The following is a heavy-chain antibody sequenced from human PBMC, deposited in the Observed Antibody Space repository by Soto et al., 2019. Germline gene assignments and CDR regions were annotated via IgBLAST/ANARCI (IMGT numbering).Heavy chain of an antibody. J-gene: IGHJ4*02. V-gene: IGHV3-30*18. D-gene: IGHD6-25*01. CDR3: AKGKRGSVRNFDY. Sequence: QVQLVESGGGVVQPGRSLRLSCAASGFTFSSYGMHWVRQAPGKGLEWVAVISYDGSNKYYADSVKGRFTISRDNSKNTLYLQMNSLRAEDTAVYYCAKGKRGSVRNFDYWGQGTLVTVSS. CDR2: ISYDGSNK. CDR1: GFTFSSYG.